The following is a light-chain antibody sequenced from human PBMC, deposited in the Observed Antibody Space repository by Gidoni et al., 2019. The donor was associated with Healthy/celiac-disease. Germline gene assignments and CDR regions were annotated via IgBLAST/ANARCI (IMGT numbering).Light chain of an antibody. CDR2: GAS. J-gene: IGKJ2*01. CDR3: QQYGSXPYT. V-gene: IGKV3-20*01. Sequence: EIVLTPSPGSLSLSPGESAPLSCRASQSFSSSYLAWDQQKPGQAPRLLIYGASSMATGIPDRFSGSGSGTDFTLTISRLEPEDFAVYYCQQYGSXPYTFGQXTKLEXK. CDR1: QSFSSSY.